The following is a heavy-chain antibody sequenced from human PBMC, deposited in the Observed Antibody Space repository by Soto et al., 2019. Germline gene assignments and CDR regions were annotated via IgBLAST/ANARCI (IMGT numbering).Heavy chain of an antibody. J-gene: IGHJ4*02. V-gene: IGHV3-30*18. CDR2: VSYDGKNK. CDR3: AKDRTRSGFVGIIATGVDY. Sequence: QVQLLESGGAVVQPGRSLRLSCATSGFMFSSYDMHWVRQAPGKGLEWLAGVSYDGKNKDYTDSVKGRFTISRDRFKNTLYLQMNSLKLEDTAVYYCAKDRTRSGFVGIIATGVDYWGRGTLVTVSA. CDR1: GFMFSSYD. D-gene: IGHD1-20*01.